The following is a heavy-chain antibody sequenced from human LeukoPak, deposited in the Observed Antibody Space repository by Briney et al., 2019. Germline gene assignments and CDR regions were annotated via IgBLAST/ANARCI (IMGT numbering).Heavy chain of an antibody. Sequence: SQTLSLTCTVSGGSISSGGYYSSWIRQHPGKGLEWIGYIYYSGSTYYNPSLKSRVTISVDTSKNQFSLKLSSVTAADTAVYYCARADDYGDYVDYWGQGTLVTVSS. D-gene: IGHD4-17*01. CDR2: IYYSGST. CDR1: GGSISSGGYY. CDR3: ARADDYGDYVDY. J-gene: IGHJ4*02. V-gene: IGHV4-31*03.